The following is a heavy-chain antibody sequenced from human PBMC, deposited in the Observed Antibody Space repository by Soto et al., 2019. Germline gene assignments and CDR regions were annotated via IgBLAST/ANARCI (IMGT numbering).Heavy chain of an antibody. CDR2: SRNKAHTYTT. Sequence: PGGSLRLSCAASGFTFSDHYMDWVRQAPGKGLEWVGRSRNKAHTYTTEYAASVKGRFTISRDDSKDSLFLQMNSLKTEDTAVYYCSRVFGSSWNKEFFDYWGQGT. V-gene: IGHV3-72*01. CDR3: SRVFGSSWNKEFFDY. D-gene: IGHD6-13*01. CDR1: GFTFSDHY. J-gene: IGHJ4*02.